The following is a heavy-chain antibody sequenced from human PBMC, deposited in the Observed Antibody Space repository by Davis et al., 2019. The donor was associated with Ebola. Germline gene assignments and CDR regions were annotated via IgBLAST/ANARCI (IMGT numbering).Heavy chain of an antibody. CDR3: ARDRRVAVAGRSYYYGMDV. J-gene: IGHJ6*02. Sequence: AASVKVSCKASGGTFSSYTVSWVRQAPGQGLEWMGGIIYIFGAPNYAQKFQGRVTITADKSTSTAYLELSSLRSEDTAVYYCARDRRVAVAGRSYYYGMDVWGQGTTVTVSS. CDR2: IIYIFGAP. CDR1: GGTFSSYT. V-gene: IGHV1-69*06. D-gene: IGHD6-19*01.